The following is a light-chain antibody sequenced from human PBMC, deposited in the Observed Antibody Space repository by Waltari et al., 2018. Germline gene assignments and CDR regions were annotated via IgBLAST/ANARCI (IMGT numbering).Light chain of an antibody. CDR2: GAS. Sequence: EIVMTQSPATLSVSPGESATLSCRASQSVNSYLAWYQQKPGQAPRLLIYGASTRATGIPARFSGSGSGTEFTLTISSLQSEDFAVYACQQYNNWPLITFGQGTRLEIK. CDR3: QQYNNWPLIT. V-gene: IGKV3-15*01. CDR1: QSVNSY. J-gene: IGKJ5*01.